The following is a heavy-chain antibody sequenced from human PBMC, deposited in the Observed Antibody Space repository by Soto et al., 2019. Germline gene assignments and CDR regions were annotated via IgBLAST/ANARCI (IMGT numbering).Heavy chain of an antibody. V-gene: IGHV1-3*01. CDR1: GYTFTSYA. J-gene: IGHJ4*02. CDR3: ARDYGDGYNYDC. CDR2: INAGNGNT. Sequence: XSVKVSCKASGYTFTSYAMHWVRQAPGQRLEWMGWINAGNGNTKYSQKFQGRVTITRDTSASTAYMELSSLRSEDTAIYYCARDYGDGYNYDCWGQGTLVTVSS. D-gene: IGHD5-12*01.